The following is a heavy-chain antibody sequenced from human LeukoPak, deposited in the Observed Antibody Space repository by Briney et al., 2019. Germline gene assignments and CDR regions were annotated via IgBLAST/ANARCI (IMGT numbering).Heavy chain of an antibody. CDR1: GFTFSSYG. V-gene: IGHV3-30*03. Sequence: GRSLRLSCAASGFTFSSYGMHWVRQAPGKGLEWVAVISYDGSNKYYADSVKGRFTISRDNSKNTLYLQMNSLRAEDTAVYYCVRYCNGGSCYRAAFDVWGPGTMVTVSS. CDR2: ISYDGSNK. CDR3: VRYCNGGSCYRAAFDV. J-gene: IGHJ3*01. D-gene: IGHD2-15*01.